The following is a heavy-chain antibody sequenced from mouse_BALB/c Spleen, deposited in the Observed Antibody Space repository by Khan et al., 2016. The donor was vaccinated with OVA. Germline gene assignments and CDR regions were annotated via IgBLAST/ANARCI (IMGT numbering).Heavy chain of an antibody. CDR3: VREGSYYGKDGWFAY. V-gene: IGHV1-4*01. J-gene: IGHJ3*01. D-gene: IGHD2-10*01. Sequence: QVQLKQSGAELARPGASVKMSCKASGYTFTSYTIHWIKLRPGQGLEWIGYINPNNGYTNYNQKFKDKATLTVDKSSTTAYMQLSSLTSDDSAVYNCVREGSYYGKDGWFAYWGQGTLVTVSA. CDR2: INPNNGYT. CDR1: GYTFTSYT.